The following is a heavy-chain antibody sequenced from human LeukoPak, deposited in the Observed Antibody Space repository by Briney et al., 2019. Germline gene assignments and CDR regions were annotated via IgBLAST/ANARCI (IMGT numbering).Heavy chain of an antibody. CDR1: GFTFSSYG. CDR2: IWYDGSNK. V-gene: IGHV3-33*01. Sequence: SGGSQRLSCAASGFTFSSYGMHWVRQAPGKGLEWVAVIWYDGSNKYYADSVKGRFTISRDDAKNMMFLQMNSLRADDTAVYYCVRDFRSADYWGQGILVTVSS. CDR3: VRDFRSADY. J-gene: IGHJ4*02.